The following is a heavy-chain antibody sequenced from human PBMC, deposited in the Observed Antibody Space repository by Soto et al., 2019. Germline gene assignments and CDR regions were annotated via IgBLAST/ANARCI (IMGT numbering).Heavy chain of an antibody. CDR1: GFTFSSYA. V-gene: IGHV3-23*01. CDR3: AKEYCSSTSCYRVWFDP. CDR2: ISGSGGST. Sequence: TGGSLRLSCAASGFTFSSYAMSWVRQAPGKGLEWVSAISGSGGSTYYADSVKGRFTISRDNSKNTLYLQMNSLRAEDTAVYYCAKEYCSSTSCYRVWFDPWGQGTLVTVSS. D-gene: IGHD2-2*01. J-gene: IGHJ5*02.